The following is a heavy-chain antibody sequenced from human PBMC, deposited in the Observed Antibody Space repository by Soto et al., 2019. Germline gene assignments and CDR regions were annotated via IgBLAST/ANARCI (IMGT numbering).Heavy chain of an antibody. J-gene: IGHJ5*02. CDR1: GYTFTSYD. CDR2: MNPNSGNT. Sequence: GASVKVSCKASGYTFTSYDINWVRQATGQGPEWMGWMNPNSGNTGYAQKFQGRVTMTRNTSISTAYMELSSLRSEDTAVYYCARGLYYDFWSGSSWFDPWGQGTLVTVSS. V-gene: IGHV1-8*01. CDR3: ARGLYYDFWSGSSWFDP. D-gene: IGHD3-3*01.